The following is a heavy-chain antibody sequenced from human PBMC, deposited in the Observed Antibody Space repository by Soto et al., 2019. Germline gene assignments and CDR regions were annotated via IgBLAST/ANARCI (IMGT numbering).Heavy chain of an antibody. D-gene: IGHD1-1*01. V-gene: IGHV3-7*05. J-gene: IGHJ4*02. CDR2: IKQDGSEK. CDR3: ARVDRYNWNAVDY. CDR1: GFTFSSYW. Sequence: PGGSLRLSCAASGFTFSSYWMSWVRQAPGKGLEWVANIKQDGSEKYYVDSVKGRFTISRDNAKNSLYLQMNSLRAEDTAVYYCARVDRYNWNAVDYWGQGTLVTVSS.